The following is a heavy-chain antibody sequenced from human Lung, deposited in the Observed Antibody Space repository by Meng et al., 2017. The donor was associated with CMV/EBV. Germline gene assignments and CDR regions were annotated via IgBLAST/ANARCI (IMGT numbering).Heavy chain of an antibody. CDR1: GDSITTHNYY. D-gene: IGHD7-27*01. J-gene: IGHJ4*02. V-gene: IGHV4-39*01. CDR3: ARQLAPNWADMTENFDS. Sequence: SXTXSLXCSVSGDSITTHNYYWGWIRQPPGKGLEWIGRISYTGNTHSNPSLASRVTMSVDTSKNQFSLRLTSVTVADTAVYYCARQLAPNWADMTENFDSXGQGXLVTSSS. CDR2: ISYTGNT.